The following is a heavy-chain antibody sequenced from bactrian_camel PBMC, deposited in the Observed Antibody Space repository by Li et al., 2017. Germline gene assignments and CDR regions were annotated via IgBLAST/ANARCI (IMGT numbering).Heavy chain of an antibody. J-gene: IGHJ4*01. CDR2: IRSDGST. D-gene: IGHD1*01. V-gene: IGHV3S60*01. CDR1: GVTFDDSG. Sequence: HVQLVESGGGSVETGGSLRLSCTASGVTFDDSGMGWYRQAPGDGCELVSSIRSDGSTYYADSVKGRFTVSQDSAKNTVNLELNNLKTEDTGIYYCAASRPGIISACQIPYITRLVWRDRGPRSPSP.